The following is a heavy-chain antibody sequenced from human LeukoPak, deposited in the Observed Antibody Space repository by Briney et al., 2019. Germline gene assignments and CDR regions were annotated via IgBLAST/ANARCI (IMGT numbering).Heavy chain of an antibody. CDR1: GFTSSSYA. V-gene: IGHV3-53*01. CDR2: IYGGDST. CDR3: ASESPLYYDGNSGF. Sequence: GESLRLSCAASGFTSSSYALSWVRQAPGKGLEWVSGIYGGDSTYYADSVKGRFTISRDNSKNTLYLQMNSLRAEDTAVYYCASESPLYYDGNSGFWGQGALVTVSS. D-gene: IGHD4-23*01. J-gene: IGHJ4*02.